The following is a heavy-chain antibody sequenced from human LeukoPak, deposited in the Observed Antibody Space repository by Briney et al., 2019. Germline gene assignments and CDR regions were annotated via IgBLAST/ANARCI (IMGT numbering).Heavy chain of an antibody. Sequence: GGSLRLSCAASGFTFSSYAMTWVRQAPGKGLEWVSGISGSGGTTYYADSVKGRFTISRDNSKNTLYLQMNSLRAEDTAVYYCANVVVAATAFDYWGQGTLVTVSS. V-gene: IGHV3-23*01. CDR2: ISGSGGTT. J-gene: IGHJ4*02. D-gene: IGHD2-15*01. CDR3: ANVVVAATAFDY. CDR1: GFTFSSYA.